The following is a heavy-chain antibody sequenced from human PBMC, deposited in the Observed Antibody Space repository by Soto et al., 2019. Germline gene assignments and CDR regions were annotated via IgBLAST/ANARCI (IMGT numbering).Heavy chain of an antibody. Sequence: SETLSLTCTVSGGSMSSNYWTWIRQSPGKGLEWIGYIYYTGSTKYNPSLKSRVTISLDTSKNQFSLRLTSVTSADTAVYYCARGGSYGDFFDYWGQGAPVPVYS. CDR3: ARGGSYGDFFDY. D-gene: IGHD4-17*01. CDR1: GGSMSSNY. CDR2: IYYTGST. V-gene: IGHV4-59*01. J-gene: IGHJ4*02.